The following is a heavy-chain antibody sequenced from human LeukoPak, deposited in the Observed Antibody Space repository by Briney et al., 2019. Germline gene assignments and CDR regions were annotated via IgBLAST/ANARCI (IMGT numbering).Heavy chain of an antibody. CDR1: GFTFSSYG. Sequence: GGSLRLSCAASGFTFSSYGMHWVRQAPGKGLEWVAFIRYDGSNKYYADSVKGRFTISRDNSKNTLYLQMNSLRAEDTAVYYCATSGDYDFWSGDFDYWGQGTLVTVSS. V-gene: IGHV3-30*02. CDR2: IRYDGSNK. J-gene: IGHJ4*02. CDR3: ATSGDYDFWSGDFDY. D-gene: IGHD3-3*01.